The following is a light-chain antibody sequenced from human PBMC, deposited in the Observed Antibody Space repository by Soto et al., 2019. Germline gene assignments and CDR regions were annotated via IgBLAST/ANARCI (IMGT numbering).Light chain of an antibody. CDR2: AAS. CDR1: QSVSSY. Sequence: EIVLTQSPATLSLSPGERATLSCRASQSVSSYLAWYQQKPGQAPRLLIYAASNRATGIPARFSGSGSGTDFTLTISSLEPEDFSVYYCQQRSNFFGPGTKVDIK. J-gene: IGKJ3*01. CDR3: QQRSNF. V-gene: IGKV3-11*01.